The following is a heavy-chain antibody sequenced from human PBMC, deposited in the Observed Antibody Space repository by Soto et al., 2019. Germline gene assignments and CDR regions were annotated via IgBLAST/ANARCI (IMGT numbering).Heavy chain of an antibody. D-gene: IGHD1-7*01. J-gene: IGHJ6*04. CDR1: GGSLSGYY. Sequence: SETLSLTCAVNGGSLSGYYWSWIRQSPGKGLEWIGEINHRGSSDYNPSLKSRVTLSIDASMNHVTLELTSVTAADTAVYYCARRDNRNYLYGVDAWGKGTALPVSS. CDR3: ARRDNRNYLYGVDA. V-gene: IGHV4-34*01. CDR2: INHRGSS.